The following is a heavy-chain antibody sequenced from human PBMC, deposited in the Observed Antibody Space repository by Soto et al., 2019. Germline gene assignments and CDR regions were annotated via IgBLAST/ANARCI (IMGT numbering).Heavy chain of an antibody. V-gene: IGHV1-69*01. CDR3: ARSQGSSTSLEIYYYYYYGMDV. Sequence: QVQLVQSGAEVKKPGSSVKVSCKASGGTFSSYAISWVRQAPGQGLEWMGGIIPISGTANYAQNFQGRVTIAADESTRTAYMELSSLRSEDTAVYYCARSQGSSTSLEIYYYYYYGMDVWGQGTTVTVSS. J-gene: IGHJ6*02. CDR1: GGTFSSYA. CDR2: IIPISGTA. D-gene: IGHD2-2*01.